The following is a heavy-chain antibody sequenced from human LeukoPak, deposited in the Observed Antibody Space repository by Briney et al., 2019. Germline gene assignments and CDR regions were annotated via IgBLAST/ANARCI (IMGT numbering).Heavy chain of an antibody. CDR2: INPSGGST. CDR1: GYTFTSYY. J-gene: IGHJ5*02. V-gene: IGHV1-46*01. D-gene: IGHD6-6*01. CDR3: AREESIAARPFGP. Sequence: GASVKVSCKASGYTFTSYYMHWVRQAPGQGLEWMGIINPSGGSTSYAQKFQGRVTMTRDMSTSTVYMELSSLRSEDTAVYYCAREESIAARPFGPWGQGTLVTVSS.